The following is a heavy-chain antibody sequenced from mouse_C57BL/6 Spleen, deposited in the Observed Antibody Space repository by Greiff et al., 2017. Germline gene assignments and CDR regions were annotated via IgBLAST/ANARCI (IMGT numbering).Heavy chain of an antibody. Sequence: EVKLMESGAELVRPGASVKLSCTASGFNIKDDYMHWVKQRPEQGLEWIGWIDPENGDTEYASKFQGKATITADTSSNTAYLQLSSLTSEDTAVYYCTTEGRYYAMDYWGQGASVTVSS. CDR3: TTEGRYYAMDY. V-gene: IGHV14-4*01. D-gene: IGHD3-3*01. CDR2: IDPENGDT. CDR1: GFNIKDDY. J-gene: IGHJ4*01.